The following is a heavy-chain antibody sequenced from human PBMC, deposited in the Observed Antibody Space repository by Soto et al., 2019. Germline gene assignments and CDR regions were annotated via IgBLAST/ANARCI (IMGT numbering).Heavy chain of an antibody. CDR2: IKQDGGEK. CDR1: GFTFSNYW. V-gene: IGHV3-7*01. Sequence: EVHLVESWGGLVQPGGSLRLSCAASGFTFSNYWMSWVRQAPGRGLEWVASIKQDGGEKYYMDSVKGRFTISKDNAKNSLYLQLNSLRAGDTAVYYCARDSHAHFDYWGQGTLVTVSS. CDR3: ARDSHAHFDY. J-gene: IGHJ4*02.